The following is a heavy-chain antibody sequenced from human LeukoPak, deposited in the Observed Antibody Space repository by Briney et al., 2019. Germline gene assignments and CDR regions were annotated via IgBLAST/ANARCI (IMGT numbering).Heavy chain of an antibody. CDR3: AREPGQLGTFDY. CDR2: ISSSSSYI. J-gene: IGHJ4*02. V-gene: IGHV3-21*01. D-gene: IGHD7-27*01. CDR1: GFTFSSYS. Sequence: PGGSLRLSCAASGFTFSSYSMNWVRQAPGKGLEWVSSISSSSSYIYCADSVKGRFTISRDNAKNSLYLQMNSLRAEDTAVYYCAREPGQLGTFDYWGQGTLVTVSS.